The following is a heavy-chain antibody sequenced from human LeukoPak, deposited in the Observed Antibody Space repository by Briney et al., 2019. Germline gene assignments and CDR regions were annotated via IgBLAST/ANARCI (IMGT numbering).Heavy chain of an antibody. CDR2: LWYDGSRK. CDR1: GFTFTSHA. J-gene: IGHJ6*03. Sequence: GGSLSLSCAASGFTFTSHAMHWVRQAPGKGLEWVAFLWYDGSRKFYGDSVKGRFTISRDNSKYTIFLQMNSLRAEDTAVYYCAKDRYSSGWYGYMDVWGKGTTVTVSS. CDR3: AKDRYSSGWYGYMDV. V-gene: IGHV3-30*02. D-gene: IGHD6-19*01.